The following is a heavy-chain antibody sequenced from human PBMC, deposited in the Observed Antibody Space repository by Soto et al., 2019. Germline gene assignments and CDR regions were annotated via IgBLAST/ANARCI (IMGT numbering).Heavy chain of an antibody. Sequence: GASVKVSCKASGYTLTGYYMHWVRQAPGQGLEWMGWINPNSGGTNYAQKFQGWVTMTRDTSISTAYMELSRLRSDDTAVYYCAREPMAAAGIPYYYYGMDVWGQGTTVTISS. CDR1: GYTLTGYY. J-gene: IGHJ6*02. D-gene: IGHD6-13*01. CDR3: AREPMAAAGIPYYYYGMDV. CDR2: INPNSGGT. V-gene: IGHV1-2*04.